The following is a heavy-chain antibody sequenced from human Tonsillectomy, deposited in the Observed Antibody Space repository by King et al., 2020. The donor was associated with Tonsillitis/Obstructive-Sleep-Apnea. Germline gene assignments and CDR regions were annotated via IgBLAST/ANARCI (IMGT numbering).Heavy chain of an antibody. Sequence: VQLVESGGGLIQPGGSLRLSCAASGFTVSSNYMSWVRQAPGKGLEWVSVIYSGGSTYYADSVKGRFTISRDNSKNPRYLQMNSLRAEDTAVYYCASGTTVTTARGDCFDYWGQGTLVTVSS. V-gene: IGHV3-53*01. CDR2: IYSGGST. CDR3: ASGTTVTTARGDCFDY. CDR1: GFTVSSNY. D-gene: IGHD4-17*01. J-gene: IGHJ4*02.